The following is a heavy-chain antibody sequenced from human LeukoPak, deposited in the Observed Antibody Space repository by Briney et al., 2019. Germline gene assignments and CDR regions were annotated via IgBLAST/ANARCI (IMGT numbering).Heavy chain of an antibody. CDR1: GGSMSSSSYY. D-gene: IGHD1-26*01. CDR3: ASSNTGSYNDAFDI. V-gene: IGHV4-39*07. Sequence: NSSETLSLTCTVSGGSMSSSSYYWVWIRQPPGKGLEWIGSIYYSESTYYNPSLKRRVSISVDTSKNQFSLKLNSVTAADTAMYYCASSNTGSYNDAFDIWGQGTMVTVSS. CDR2: IYYSEST. J-gene: IGHJ3*02.